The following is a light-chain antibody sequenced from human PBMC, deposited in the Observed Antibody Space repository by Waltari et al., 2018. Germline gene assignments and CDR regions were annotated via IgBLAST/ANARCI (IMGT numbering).Light chain of an antibody. CDR3: QHYVTLPAT. CDR2: DAS. Sequence: LSCRASQSVGKSLAWYQHKPGQAPRLLIYDASSRATGIPDRFSGSGSGTDFSLTISRLEPEDFSVYYCQHYVTLPATFGQGTKVEV. J-gene: IGKJ1*01. CDR1: QSVGKS. V-gene: IGKV3-20*01.